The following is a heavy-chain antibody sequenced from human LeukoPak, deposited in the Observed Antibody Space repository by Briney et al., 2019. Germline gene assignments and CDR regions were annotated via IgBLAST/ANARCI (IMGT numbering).Heavy chain of an antibody. CDR3: AREKRRVRLHSFFDY. Sequence: GGSLRLSCAASGFTFSSYTMNWVRQAPGKGLEWVANIGQDGGEKNYVDSVMGRFTISRDNAKNSLYLQMNSLRAEDTAMYYCAREKRRVRLHSFFDYWGRGTLVTVSS. CDR2: IGQDGGEK. J-gene: IGHJ4*02. V-gene: IGHV3-7*01. D-gene: IGHD6-25*01. CDR1: GFTFSSYT.